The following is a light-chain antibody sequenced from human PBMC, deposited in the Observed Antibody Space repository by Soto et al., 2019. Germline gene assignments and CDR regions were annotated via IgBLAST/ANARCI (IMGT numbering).Light chain of an antibody. V-gene: IGKV4-1*01. CDR2: WAS. CDR3: QQYYSSPLT. CDR1: QSVLYSSNNKNY. Sequence: DIVMTQPPDSLAVSLGERATINCKSSQSVLYSSNNKNYLAWYQQKPGQPPKLLIYWASTRESGVSDRFNGSGSATDFTLTISSLQAEDVAVYYCQQYYSSPLTFGGGTKVEI. J-gene: IGKJ4*01.